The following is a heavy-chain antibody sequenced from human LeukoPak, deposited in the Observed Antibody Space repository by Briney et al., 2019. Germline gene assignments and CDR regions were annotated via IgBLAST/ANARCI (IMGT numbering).Heavy chain of an antibody. Sequence: SVKVSCKASGGTFSSYAISWVRQAPGQGLEWMGGIIPIFGTANYAQKFQGRVTITADESTSTAYMELSSRRSEDTAVYYCARSVRTAMDYFDYWGQGTLVTVSS. CDR1: GGTFSSYA. V-gene: IGHV1-69*13. CDR2: IIPIFGTA. D-gene: IGHD5-18*01. J-gene: IGHJ4*02. CDR3: ARSVRTAMDYFDY.